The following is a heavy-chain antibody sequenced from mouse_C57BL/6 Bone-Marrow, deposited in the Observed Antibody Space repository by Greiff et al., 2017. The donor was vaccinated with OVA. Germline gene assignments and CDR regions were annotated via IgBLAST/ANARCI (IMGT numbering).Heavy chain of an antibody. D-gene: IGHD1-1*01. CDR2: IYPRSGNT. Sequence: VQLVESGAELARPGASVKLSCKASGYTFTSYGISWVKQRTGQGLEWIGEIYPRSGNTYYNEKFKGKATLTADKSSSTAYMELRSLTSEDSAVYFCARSGFYYYGSSYLAWFAYWGQGTLVTVSA. CDR1: GYTFTSYG. CDR3: ARSGFYYYGSSYLAWFAY. J-gene: IGHJ3*01. V-gene: IGHV1-81*01.